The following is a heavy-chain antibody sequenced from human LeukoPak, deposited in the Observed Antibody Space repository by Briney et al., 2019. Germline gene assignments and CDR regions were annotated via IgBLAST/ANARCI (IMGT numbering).Heavy chain of an antibody. Sequence: RGASVKVSCKVSGYTLTELSMHWVRQAPGKGLEWMGGFDPEDGETIYAQKFQGRVTMTEDTSTDTAYMEPSSLRSEDTAVYYCATESWGYCGGDCYEWGQGTLVTVSS. CDR2: FDPEDGET. D-gene: IGHD2-21*02. J-gene: IGHJ4*02. CDR1: GYTLTELS. V-gene: IGHV1-24*01. CDR3: ATESWGYCGGDCYE.